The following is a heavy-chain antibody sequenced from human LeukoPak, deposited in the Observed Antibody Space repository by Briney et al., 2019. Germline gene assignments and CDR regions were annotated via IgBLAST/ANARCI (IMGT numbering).Heavy chain of an antibody. J-gene: IGHJ4*02. V-gene: IGHV3-23*01. CDR3: AKAPVTSCRGAYCYPFDS. CDR2: TSSSDAGT. Sequence: GGSLRLSCAASGFTFNNAWMNWVRQAPGKGLEWVAATSSSDAGTYHADSVRGRFTISRDNSKNTLYLQMNSLRAEDAAVYFCAKAPVTSCRGAYCYPFDSWGQGTLVTVSS. D-gene: IGHD2-21*01. CDR1: GFTFNNAW.